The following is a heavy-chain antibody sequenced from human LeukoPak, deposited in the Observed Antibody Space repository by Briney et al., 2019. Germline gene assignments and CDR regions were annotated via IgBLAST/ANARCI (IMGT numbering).Heavy chain of an antibody. Sequence: SETLSLTCTVSGGSLSSGSYYWTWIRQPAGKGLEWIGRISTSVSTYYNPSLKSRVTIFLDTSKNQFSLNMDSVAAADTAVYYCARGHGDYTVLGFWGQGALVTVSS. CDR3: ARGHGDYTVLGF. D-gene: IGHD4-17*01. J-gene: IGHJ4*02. V-gene: IGHV4-61*02. CDR2: ISTSVST. CDR1: GGSLSSGSYY.